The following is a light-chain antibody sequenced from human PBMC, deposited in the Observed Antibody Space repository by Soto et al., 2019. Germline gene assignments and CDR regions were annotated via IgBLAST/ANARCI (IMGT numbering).Light chain of an antibody. CDR1: SSDVGNYNL. V-gene: IGLV2-23*01. CDR3: CSYAGDSTWV. J-gene: IGLJ3*02. Sequence: QSALTQPASVSGSPGQSITISCTGTSSDVGNYNLVSWYQQHPGEAPKLMIYEGTKRPSGVSNLFSGSKFGNTASLTISGLQAEDEVDYYCCSYAGDSTWVFGGGTKLNVL. CDR2: EGT.